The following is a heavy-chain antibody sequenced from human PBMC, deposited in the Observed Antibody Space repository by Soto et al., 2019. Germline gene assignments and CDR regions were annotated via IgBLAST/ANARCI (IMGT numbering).Heavy chain of an antibody. CDR1: GGSISSSSYY. V-gene: IGHV4-39*01. J-gene: IGHJ4*02. CDR2: IYYSGST. Sequence: SETLSLTCTVSGGSISSSSYYWGWIRQPPGKGLEWIGSIYYSGSTYYNPSLKSRVTISVDTSKNQFSLKLSSVTAADTAVYYCARYERAAAGFDYWGQGTLVTVSS. D-gene: IGHD6-13*01. CDR3: ARYERAAAGFDY.